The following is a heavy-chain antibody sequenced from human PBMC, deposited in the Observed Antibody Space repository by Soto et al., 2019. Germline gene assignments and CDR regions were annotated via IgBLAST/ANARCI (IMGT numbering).Heavy chain of an antibody. CDR3: AREALYYDYIWGSYRGGGIDY. CDR2: IKQDGSEK. Sequence: GGSLRLSCAASGFTFSSYWMSWVRQAPGKGLEWVANIKQDGSEKYYVDSVKGRFTISRDNAKNSLYLQMNSLRAEDTAVYYCAREALYYDYIWGSYRGGGIDYWGQGTLVTVSS. J-gene: IGHJ4*02. CDR1: GFTFSSYW. V-gene: IGHV3-7*01. D-gene: IGHD3-16*02.